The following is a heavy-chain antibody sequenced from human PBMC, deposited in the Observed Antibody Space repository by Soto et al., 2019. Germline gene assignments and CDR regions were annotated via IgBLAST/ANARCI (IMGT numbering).Heavy chain of an antibody. J-gene: IGHJ6*02. Sequence: GGSLRLSCTASGFTFGDYAMSWFRQAPGKGLEWVGFIRSKAYGGTTEYAASVKGRFTISRDDSKSIAYLQMNSLKTEDTAVYYCTRVSPNSRDGTGTGGMDVWGQGTTVTVSS. CDR2: IRSKAYGGTT. V-gene: IGHV3-49*03. D-gene: IGHD3-22*01. CDR3: TRVSPNSRDGTGTGGMDV. CDR1: GFTFGDYA.